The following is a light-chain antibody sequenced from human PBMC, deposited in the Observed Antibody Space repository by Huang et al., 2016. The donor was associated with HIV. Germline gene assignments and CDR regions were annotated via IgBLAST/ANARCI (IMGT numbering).Light chain of an antibody. Sequence: EIVLTQSPAPLSLSPGERATLSCRASQSVSSYLAWYQQKPGQAPRLLIYDASNRATGIPAMFRGSGSGTDFTLTISSLEPEDSAVYYCQHRSNWPPWTFGQGTEVEVK. V-gene: IGKV3-11*01. J-gene: IGKJ1*01. CDR1: QSVSSY. CDR3: QHRSNWPPWT. CDR2: DAS.